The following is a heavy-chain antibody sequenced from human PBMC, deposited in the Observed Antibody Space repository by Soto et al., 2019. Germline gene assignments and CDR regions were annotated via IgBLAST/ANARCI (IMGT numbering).Heavy chain of an antibody. D-gene: IGHD2-8*02. CDR1: GYTFSSRA. V-gene: IGHV3-23*01. J-gene: IGHJ4*02. CDR2: IDGGGTT. Sequence: EVHLWESGGDLVQPGGSLRVSCVGSGYTFSSRAMSWVRQAPGKGLEWVSGIDGGGTTDYADSVKGRFTISRDNSQDTLYLQVNSLRAEDTAVYYCATLLGFSSGGSWYSHVADYWGQGTLVTVSS. CDR3: ATLLGFSSGGSWYSHVADY.